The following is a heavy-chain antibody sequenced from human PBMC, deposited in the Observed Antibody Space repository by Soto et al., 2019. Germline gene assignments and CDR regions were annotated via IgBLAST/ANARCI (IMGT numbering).Heavy chain of an antibody. D-gene: IGHD5-12*01. V-gene: IGHV2-5*02. J-gene: IGHJ4*02. Sequence: QITLKESGPTLVKPTQTLTLTCTFSGYSLSTSGVGVAWIRQPPGKALEWLAIIYWDDDKSYRPSLKSRLTITKDTPKNQVVLTMTNMDPVDTATYYCALIPGDGYVIGFEDYWGQGTLVTVSS. CDR3: ALIPGDGYVIGFEDY. CDR1: GYSLSTSGVG. CDR2: IYWDDDK.